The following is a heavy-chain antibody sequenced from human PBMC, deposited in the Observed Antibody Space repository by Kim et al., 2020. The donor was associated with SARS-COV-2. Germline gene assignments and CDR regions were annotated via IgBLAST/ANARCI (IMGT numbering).Heavy chain of an antibody. D-gene: IGHD3-10*01. CDR1: GGSFSGYY. J-gene: IGHJ6*02. CDR2: INHSGST. CDR3: ARGPLWFGELLWREAPYYYGMDV. Sequence: SETLSLTCAVYGGSFSGYYWSWIRQPPGKGLEWIGEINHSGSTNYNPSLKSRVTISVDTSKNQFSLKLSSVTAADTAVYYCARGPLWFGELLWREAPYYYGMDVWGQGTTVTVSS. V-gene: IGHV4-34*01.